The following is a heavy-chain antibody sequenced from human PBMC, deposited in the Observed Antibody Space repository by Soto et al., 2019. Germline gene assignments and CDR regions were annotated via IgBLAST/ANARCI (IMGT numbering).Heavy chain of an antibody. CDR2: IYYSGST. CDR3: ARSGADTAMADEGMDV. Sequence: XETLSLTCTVSGCSISSYYWSWIRQPPGKGLEWIGYIYYSGSTNYNPSLKSRVTISVDTSKNQFSLKLSSVTAADTAVYYRARSGADTAMADEGMDVWGQGTTVTVSS. CDR1: GCSISSYY. V-gene: IGHV4-59*01. D-gene: IGHD5-18*01. J-gene: IGHJ6*02.